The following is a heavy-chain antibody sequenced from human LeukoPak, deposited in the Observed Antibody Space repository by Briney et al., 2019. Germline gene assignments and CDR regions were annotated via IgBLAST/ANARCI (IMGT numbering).Heavy chain of an antibody. Sequence: AASVKVSCKASGYTFTSYDINWVRQATGQGLEWMGWTNPNSGNTGYAQKFQGRVTMTRNTSISTAYMELSSLRSEDTAVYYCARGLVTMARGVSTLGYWGQGTLVTVSS. CDR1: GYTFTSYD. J-gene: IGHJ4*02. D-gene: IGHD3-10*01. V-gene: IGHV1-8*01. CDR2: TNPNSGNT. CDR3: ARGLVTMARGVSTLGY.